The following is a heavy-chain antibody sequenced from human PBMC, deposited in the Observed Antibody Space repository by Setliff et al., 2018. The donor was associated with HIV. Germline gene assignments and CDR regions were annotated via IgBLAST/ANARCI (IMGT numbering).Heavy chain of an antibody. D-gene: IGHD1-26*01. V-gene: IGHV4-59*08. J-gene: IGHJ6*03. Sequence: SETLSLTCTVSGGSISSYYWSWIRQPPGKGLEWIGHISYSGTTNYNPSLKSRVTISVDTSKNQFSLKLNSVTAADAAVYYCARRRPPPTGSYSKYYMDVWGTGTTGTVSS. CDR2: ISYSGTT. CDR3: ARRRPPPTGSYSKYYMDV. CDR1: GGSISSYY.